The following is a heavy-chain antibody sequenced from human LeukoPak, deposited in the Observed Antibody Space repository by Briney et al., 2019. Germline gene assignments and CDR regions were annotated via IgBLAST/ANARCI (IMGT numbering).Heavy chain of an antibody. J-gene: IGHJ3*02. CDR2: IGTAGDT. CDR3: ARAYCSGGSCYGAFDI. D-gene: IGHD2-15*01. CDR1: GFTLSSYD. Sequence: GGSLRLSCAASGFTLSSYDMHWVRQATGKGLEWVSAIGTAGDTYYPGSVKGRFTISRENAKNSLYLQMNSLRAGDTAVYYCARAYCSGGSCYGAFDIWGQGTMVTVSS. V-gene: IGHV3-13*01.